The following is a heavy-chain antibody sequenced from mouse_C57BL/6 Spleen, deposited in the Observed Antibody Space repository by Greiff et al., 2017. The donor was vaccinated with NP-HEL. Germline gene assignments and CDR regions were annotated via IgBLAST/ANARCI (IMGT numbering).Heavy chain of an antibody. V-gene: IGHV10-1*01. J-gene: IGHJ1*03. CDR3: VRHDLLREYFDV. Sequence: EVQLVESGGGLVQPKGSLKLSCAASGFSFNTYAMNWVRQAPGKGLEWVARIRSKSNNYATYYADSVKDRFTISRDDSESMLYLQMNNLKTEDTAMYYCVRHDLLREYFDVWGTGTTVTVSS. CDR2: IRSKSNNYAT. D-gene: IGHD1-1*01. CDR1: GFSFNTYA.